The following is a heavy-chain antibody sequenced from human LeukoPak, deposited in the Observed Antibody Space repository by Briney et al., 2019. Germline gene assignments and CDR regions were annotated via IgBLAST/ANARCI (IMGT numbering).Heavy chain of an antibody. CDR2: IRCDGSNK. D-gene: IGHD6-13*01. V-gene: IGHV3-30*02. CDR3: AKDLYSSSWYLPDY. Sequence: GRSLRLSCAASGFTFSSYGMDWVHQAPGKGLEWVAFIRCDGSNKYYADSVKGRFTISRDNSKNTLYLQMNSLRAKDTAVYYCAKDLYSSSWYLPDYWGQGTLVTVSS. CDR1: GFTFSSYG. J-gene: IGHJ4*02.